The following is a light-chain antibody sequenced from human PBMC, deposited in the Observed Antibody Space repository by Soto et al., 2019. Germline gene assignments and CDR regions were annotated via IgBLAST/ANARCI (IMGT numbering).Light chain of an antibody. CDR2: DAS. Sequence: DIQMTQSPSTLSASVGDRVTITCRASQSISSWLAWYQQKPGKAPKLLIYDASSLESGVPSRFSGSGSGTEFTLTISSLKPDDFATYYCQQKNSYSYLFGPGTKLEIK. CDR1: QSISSW. V-gene: IGKV1-5*01. CDR3: QQKNSYSYL. J-gene: IGKJ2*01.